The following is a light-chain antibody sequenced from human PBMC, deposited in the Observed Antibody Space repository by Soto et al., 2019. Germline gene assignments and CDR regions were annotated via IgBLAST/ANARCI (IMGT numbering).Light chain of an antibody. CDR1: QVILYSDDNAY. V-gene: IGKV2-30*01. J-gene: IGKJ1*01. CDR2: KVS. Sequence: DVVLTQSPLSLSVTLGQAACISCRSSQVILYSDDNAYLHWFQQRPGQSPRRLIYKVSHRDSGVPDRFTGGGSGTDFKLNISRVEAEDVGIYYCMKGAHWPPWTFGQGTKVDIK. CDR3: MKGAHWPPWT.